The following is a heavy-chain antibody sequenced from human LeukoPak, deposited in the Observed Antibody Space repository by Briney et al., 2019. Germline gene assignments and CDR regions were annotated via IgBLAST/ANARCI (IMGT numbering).Heavy chain of an antibody. V-gene: IGHV1-8*03. J-gene: IGHJ3*02. CDR3: ARGLVVVVPAALSAFDI. CDR2: MNPNSGNT. D-gene: IGHD2-2*01. Sequence: GASVKVSCKVSGYTVSESPMHWVRQATGQGLEWMGWMNPNSGNTGYAQKFQGRVTIIRNTSISTAYMELSSLRSEDTAVYYCARGLVVVVPAALSAFDIWGQGTMVTVSS. CDR1: GYTVSESP.